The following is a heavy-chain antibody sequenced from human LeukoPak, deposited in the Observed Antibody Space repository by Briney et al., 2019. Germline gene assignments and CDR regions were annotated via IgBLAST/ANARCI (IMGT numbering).Heavy chain of an antibody. CDR2: IRDRTDGGTT. CDR1: GFTFSNAW. CDR3: AAGTGTSDLDY. Sequence: GGSLRLSCAASGFTFSNAWMNWVRQAPGKGLEWVGRIRDRTDGGTTDYAALVKGRFTISRDDSKNTLYLQMNSLKTEDTAVYYCAAGTGTSDLDYWGQGTLVTVSS. D-gene: IGHD1-7*01. J-gene: IGHJ4*02. V-gene: IGHV3-15*01.